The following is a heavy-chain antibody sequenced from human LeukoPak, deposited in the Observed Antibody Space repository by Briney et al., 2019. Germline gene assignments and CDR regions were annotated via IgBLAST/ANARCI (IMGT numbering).Heavy chain of an antibody. CDR1: GGTFSSYA. D-gene: IGHD1-26*01. J-gene: IGHJ3*02. Sequence: ASVKVSCKASGGTFSSYAISWVRQAPGQGLEWMGGIIPIFGSANYAQKFQGRVTITADESTSTAYMELSSLRSEDTAVYYCAGGDSGSYPSYDAFDIWGQGTMVTVYS. CDR3: AGGDSGSYPSYDAFDI. CDR2: IIPIFGSA. V-gene: IGHV1-69*13.